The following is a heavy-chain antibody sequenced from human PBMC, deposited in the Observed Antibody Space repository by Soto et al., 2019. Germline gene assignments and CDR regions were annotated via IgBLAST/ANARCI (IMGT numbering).Heavy chain of an antibody. CDR1: GYTLRNYA. J-gene: IGHJ4*02. Sequence: QVQLVQSGAEVKKPGASVRVSCKLSGYTLRNYAIHWVRQAAGQSLEWLAWIDPGSGRATYSQKVQGRIIVTRDNSATTFYMDLTRPTSQDMAVYFCTRDLNGGNPVDYRGQGALVIVSS. V-gene: IGHV1-3*01. D-gene: IGHD2-8*01. CDR2: IDPGSGRA. CDR3: TRDLNGGNPVDY.